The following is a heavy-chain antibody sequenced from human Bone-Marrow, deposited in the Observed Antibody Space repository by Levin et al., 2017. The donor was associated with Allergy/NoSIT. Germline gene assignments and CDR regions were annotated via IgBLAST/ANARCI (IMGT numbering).Heavy chain of an antibody. D-gene: IGHD4-11*01. J-gene: IGHJ4*02. CDR1: GFTFTTYA. V-gene: IGHV3-23*01. CDR3: AKSKLTDYRGLFDY. CDR2: ISDRGDTT. Sequence: LSLTCAASGFTFTTYAMTWVRQAPGKGLEWVSSISDRGDTTFYADSVRGRFTISRDNSRNTVYLQMNSLRADDTAVYYCAKSKLTDYRGLFDYWGQGTLVTVSS.